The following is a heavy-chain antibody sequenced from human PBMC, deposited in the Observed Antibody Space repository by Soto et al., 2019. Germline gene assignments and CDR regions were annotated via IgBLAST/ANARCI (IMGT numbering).Heavy chain of an antibody. V-gene: IGHV4-31*03. CDR2: IYYSGST. D-gene: IGHD3-3*01. J-gene: IGHJ4*02. CDR3: ARNGAPGYYSVDY. Sequence: SETLSLTCTVSGGSISSGGYYWSWIRQHPGKGLEWIGYIYYSGSTYYNPSLKSRVTISVDTSKNQFSLKLSSVTAADTAVYYCARNGAPGYYSVDYWGQGTLVTVSS. CDR1: GGSISSGGYY.